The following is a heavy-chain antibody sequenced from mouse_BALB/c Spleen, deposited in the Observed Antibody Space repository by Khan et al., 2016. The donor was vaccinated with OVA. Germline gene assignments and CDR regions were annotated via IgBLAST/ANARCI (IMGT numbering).Heavy chain of an antibody. V-gene: IGHV5-9-1*01. CDR2: ISSAATYT. Sequence: EVELVESGGGLVEPGGSPKLSCAASGFTFSSFVMSWVRQTPEKRLEWVATISSAATYTYYPDSVKGRFTISRDNAKNTLYLHMNSLRSDDTAIYYCANGNYGWFAYWGQGTLVTVST. J-gene: IGHJ3*01. CDR1: GFTFSSFV. D-gene: IGHD2-1*01. CDR3: ANGNYGWFAY.